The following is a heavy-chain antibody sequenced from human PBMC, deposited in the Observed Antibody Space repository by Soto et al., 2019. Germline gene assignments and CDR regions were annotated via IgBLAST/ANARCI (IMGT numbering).Heavy chain of an antibody. Sequence: LPLTCAVYGGSFSGYYWSWIRQPPGKGLEWIGEINHSGSTNYNPSLKSRVTISVDTSKNQFSLKLSSVTAADTAVYYCARGQMAAAGIATDYWGQGTLVTVSS. J-gene: IGHJ4*02. V-gene: IGHV4-34*01. CDR2: INHSGST. CDR1: GGSFSGYY. D-gene: IGHD6-13*01. CDR3: ARGQMAAAGIATDY.